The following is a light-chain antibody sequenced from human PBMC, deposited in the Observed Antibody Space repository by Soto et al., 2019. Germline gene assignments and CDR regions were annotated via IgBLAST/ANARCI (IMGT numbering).Light chain of an antibody. Sequence: QSVLTQPASVSGSPGQSITISCTGTSSDVGAYNYVSWYQQHPGKAPKLMINDVSKRPSGVPDRFSGSKSGNTASLTISGLHAEDEADYYCCSYAGSYNFYVFGSGTKVTVL. CDR3: CSYAGSYNFYV. V-gene: IGLV2-11*01. CDR2: DVS. CDR1: SSDVGAYNY. J-gene: IGLJ1*01.